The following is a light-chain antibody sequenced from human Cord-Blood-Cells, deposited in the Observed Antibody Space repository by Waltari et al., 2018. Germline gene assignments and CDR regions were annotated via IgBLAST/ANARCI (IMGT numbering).Light chain of an antibody. CDR2: DVS. Sequence: QSALTQSRSVSGSPGQSVTISCTGTSSDVGGYNYVSWYQQHPGKAPKRMIYDVSKRPSGVPDRFSGSKSGNTASLTISGLQAEDEADYYCCSYSGSYTFVVFGGGTKLTVL. J-gene: IGLJ2*01. CDR1: SSDVGGYNY. V-gene: IGLV2-11*01. CDR3: CSYSGSYTFVV.